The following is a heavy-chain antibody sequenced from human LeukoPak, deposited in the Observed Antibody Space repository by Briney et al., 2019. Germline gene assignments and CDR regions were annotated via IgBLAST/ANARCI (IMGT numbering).Heavy chain of an antibody. J-gene: IGHJ4*02. D-gene: IGHD3-22*01. CDR1: GGSISSGSYY. CDR2: IYTSGST. Sequence: SETLSLTCTVSGGSISSGSYYWSWIRQPAGKGLEWIGRIYTSGSTNYNPSLKSRVTISVDTSKNQFSLKLSSVTAADTAVYYCAGSGHYYDSSGYYSYYFDYWGQGTLVTVSS. V-gene: IGHV4-61*02. CDR3: AGSGHYYDSSGYYSYYFDY.